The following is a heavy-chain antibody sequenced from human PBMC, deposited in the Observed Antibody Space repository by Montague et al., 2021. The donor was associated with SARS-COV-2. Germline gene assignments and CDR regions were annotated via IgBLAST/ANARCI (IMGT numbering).Heavy chain of an antibody. J-gene: IGHJ4*02. CDR3: AGAVIYGGYAFAYFDF. CDR1: GGSISSDSYY. CDR2: VYTTGST. Sequence: TLSLTCTVSGGSISSDSYYWSWIRQPAGKGLEWIGRVYTTGSTNYNPSLKSRVTISGDTSRNQFSLRLTSVTAADTAMYYCAGAVIYGGYAFAYFDFWGQGVLVTVSP. V-gene: IGHV4-61*02. D-gene: IGHD5-12*01.